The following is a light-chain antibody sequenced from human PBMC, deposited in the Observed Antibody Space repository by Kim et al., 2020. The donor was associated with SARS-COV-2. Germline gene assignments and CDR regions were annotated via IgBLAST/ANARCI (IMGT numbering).Light chain of an antibody. V-gene: IGLV3-1*01. CDR3: QAWDSSTAV. CDR2: QDT. Sequence: VSPGQTASNTCSGDKLGDKYASWYQQKPGQSPVLVIHQDTKRPSGTPERFSGSNAGNTATLTISGTQAMDEADYYCQAWDSSTAVFGGGTQLTVL. J-gene: IGLJ3*02. CDR1: KLGDKY.